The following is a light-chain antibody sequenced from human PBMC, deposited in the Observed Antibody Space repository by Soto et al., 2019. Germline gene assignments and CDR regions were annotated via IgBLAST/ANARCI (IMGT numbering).Light chain of an antibody. Sequence: EIVMTQSPATLSVSPGERATLSCRASQSVSSNLAWYQQKPGQAPRLLIYGASTRATGIPARFSGSRSGTEFTLTISSLQSEDFAVYYCQLYNSWPRTFGQGTKVEIK. CDR3: QLYNSWPRT. CDR1: QSVSSN. J-gene: IGKJ1*01. CDR2: GAS. V-gene: IGKV3-15*01.